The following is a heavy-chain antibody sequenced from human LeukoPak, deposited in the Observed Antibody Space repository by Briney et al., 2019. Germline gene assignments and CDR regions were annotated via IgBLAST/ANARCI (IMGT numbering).Heavy chain of an antibody. D-gene: IGHD5-12*01. J-gene: IGHJ4*02. CDR3: AKSNGYGLIDY. Sequence: PSETLSLTCAVSGASISSSNYYWGWVRQSPGKGLEWIGNIYSSGNTYYDASLKSRVTMYIDTSKNQFSLKLSSVTAADTAMYYCAKSNGYGLIDYWGQGTLVTVSS. V-gene: IGHV4-39*01. CDR1: GASISSSNYY. CDR2: IYSSGNT.